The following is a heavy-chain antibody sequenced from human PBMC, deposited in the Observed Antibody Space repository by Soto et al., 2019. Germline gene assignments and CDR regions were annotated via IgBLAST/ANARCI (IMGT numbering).Heavy chain of an antibody. D-gene: IGHD1-26*01. Sequence: EVQLAESGGGLVKPGGSLRLSCADSGFTFNSYSMNWVRQAPGKGLEWVSSISSRGTYIYYADSVKGRFTISRDNAKNPRYLQMSSLRAEDTAVYYCAREGSGIYYPLDRGGLGTLFTVSS. V-gene: IGHV3-21*01. CDR3: AREGSGIYYPLDR. CDR1: GFTFNSYS. J-gene: IGHJ5*02. CDR2: ISSRGTYI.